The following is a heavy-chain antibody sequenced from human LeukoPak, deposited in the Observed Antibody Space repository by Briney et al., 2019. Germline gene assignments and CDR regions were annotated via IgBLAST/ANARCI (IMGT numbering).Heavy chain of an antibody. V-gene: IGHV3-11*04. J-gene: IGHJ4*02. CDR2: ISSSGSTI. Sequence: GGSLRLSCATSGFTFSDYYMSWIRQAPGKGLEWVSYISSSGSTIYCADSVKGRFTISRDNSKNTLYLQMNSLRAEDTAVYYCAKDPGPTIRDYWGQGTLVTASS. CDR1: GFTFSDYY. CDR3: AKDPGPTIRDY. D-gene: IGHD1-14*01.